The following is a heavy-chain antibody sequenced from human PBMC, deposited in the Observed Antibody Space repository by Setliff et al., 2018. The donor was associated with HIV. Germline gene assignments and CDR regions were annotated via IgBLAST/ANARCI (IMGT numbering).Heavy chain of an antibody. CDR3: ARGGRWWGPNNPSPHFYHMDL. Sequence: ASVKVSCKASGGIGTYAISWVRQAPGQGLEWTGGSIPNYSVETQKFRDRVSIYVDQSRRTAYMELRNLRFDDTALYFCARGGRWWGPNNPSPHFYHMDLWGSGTSVTVSS. CDR2: SIPNYSVE. V-gene: IGHV1-69*10. CDR1: GGIGTYA. J-gene: IGHJ6*04. D-gene: IGHD2-15*01.